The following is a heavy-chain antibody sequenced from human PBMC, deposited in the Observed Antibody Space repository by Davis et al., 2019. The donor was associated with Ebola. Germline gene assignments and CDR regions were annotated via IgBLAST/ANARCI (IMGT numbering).Heavy chain of an antibody. CDR3: AKDPISIAAAADFDY. CDR2: ISGSGGST. CDR1: GFTFSSYA. Sequence: GESLKISCAASGFTFSSYAMSWVRQAPGKGLEWVSAISGSGGSTYYADSVKGRFTISRDNSKNTLYLQMNSLRAEDTAVYYCAKDPISIAAAADFDYWGQGTLVTVSS. J-gene: IGHJ4*02. V-gene: IGHV3-23*01. D-gene: IGHD6-13*01.